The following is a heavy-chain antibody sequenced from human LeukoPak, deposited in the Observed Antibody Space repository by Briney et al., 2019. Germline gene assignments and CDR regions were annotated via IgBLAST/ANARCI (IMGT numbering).Heavy chain of an antibody. J-gene: IGHJ6*03. CDR1: GGSISSGGYY. CDR3: ARPHAVFGAGTTLLSPFYMDI. D-gene: IGHD3-3*01. CDR2: IYCSGST. Sequence: PSETLSLTCTVSGGSISSGGYYWGWIRQPPGKGLEWIGNIYCSGSTYYNPSLKSRVTISLDRSKNQFSLRLSSVTAADTAVYYCARPHAVFGAGTTLLSPFYMDIWGKGTTVTVSS. V-gene: IGHV4-39*07.